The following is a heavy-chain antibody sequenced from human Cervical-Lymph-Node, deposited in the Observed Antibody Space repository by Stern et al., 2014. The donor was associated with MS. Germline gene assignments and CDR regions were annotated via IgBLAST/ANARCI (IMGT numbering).Heavy chain of an antibody. CDR2: ISSGSSEL. CDR1: GFTFSDYT. D-gene: IGHD5-24*01. Sequence: EVHLVESGGGLVKPGGSLRLSCVTSGFTFSDYTMILVRQAPGKGLEWVSSISSGSSELSYGDSVRGRFTISRDNAKNSLYLQMNSLRAEDTAVYYCAREGEMATMGSGFSDWGQGTLVTVSS. V-gene: IGHV3-21*01. J-gene: IGHJ4*02. CDR3: AREGEMATMGSGFSD.